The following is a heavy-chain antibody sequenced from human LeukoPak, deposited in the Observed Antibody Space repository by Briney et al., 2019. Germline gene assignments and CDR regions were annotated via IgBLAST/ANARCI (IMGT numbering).Heavy chain of an antibody. CDR1: GFTFDDYG. Sequence: GGSLRLSCAASGFTFDDYGMSWVRQAPGKGLEWVAGINWNGGSTGYAVSVMGRFTISRDHAKNYIYLQMNSLSAEGTDLDYCARDPGGDGYNTNFDYWGQGTLVTVSS. CDR2: INWNGGST. V-gene: IGHV3-20*04. J-gene: IGHJ4*02. CDR3: ARDPGGDGYNTNFDY. D-gene: IGHD5-24*01.